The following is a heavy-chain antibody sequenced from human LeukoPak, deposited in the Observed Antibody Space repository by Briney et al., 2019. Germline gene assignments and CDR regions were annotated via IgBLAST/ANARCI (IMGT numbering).Heavy chain of an antibody. CDR1: GGSIRSYY. J-gene: IGHJ4*02. CDR2: IYTSGST. V-gene: IGHV4-4*07. D-gene: IGHD1-26*01. CDR3: ARWEYPYYFDY. Sequence: SETLSLTCTVSGGSIRSYYWSWIRQPAGKGLEWIGRIYTSGSTNYNPSLRSRVTLSVDTSKNQFSLKLSSVTAADTAVYYCARWEYPYYFDYWGQGTLVTVSS.